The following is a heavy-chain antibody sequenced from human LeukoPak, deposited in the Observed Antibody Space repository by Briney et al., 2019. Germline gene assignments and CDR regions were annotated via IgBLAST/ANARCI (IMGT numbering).Heavy chain of an antibody. J-gene: IGHJ6*03. V-gene: IGHV1-24*01. CDR1: GYTLTELS. D-gene: IGHD3-10*01. CDR2: FDPEDGET. Sequence: GASVKVSCKVSGYTLTELSMHWVRQSPGKGLEWMGGFDPEDGETIYAQKFQGRVTITTDESTSTAYMELGSLRSEDTAVYYCARGPRGLPYYYYYYMDVWGKGTTVTVSS. CDR3: ARGPRGLPYYYYYYMDV.